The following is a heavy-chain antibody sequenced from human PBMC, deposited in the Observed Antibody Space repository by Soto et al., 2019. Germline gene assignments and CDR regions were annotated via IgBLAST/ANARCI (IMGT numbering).Heavy chain of an antibody. V-gene: IGHV4-61*01. J-gene: IGHJ5*02. CDR3: ARGERYCSSTSCSVSFDP. CDR2: IYYSGST. D-gene: IGHD2-2*01. Sequence: EPLSLTCTVSGGCVSSGSYYWSWIRQPPGKGLEWIGYIYYSGSTNYNPSLKSRVTISVDTSKNQFSLELSSVTAADTAVYYCARGERYCSSTSCSVSFDPWGQGTLVTVSS. CDR1: GGCVSSGSYY.